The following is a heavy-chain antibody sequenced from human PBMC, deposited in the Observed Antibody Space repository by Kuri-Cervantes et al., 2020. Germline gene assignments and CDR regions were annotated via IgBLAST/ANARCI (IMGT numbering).Heavy chain of an antibody. CDR2: ISSDGSNK. J-gene: IGHJ6*02. Sequence: GESLKISCAASGFTFRSYAIHWVRQAPGKGLEWVAVISSDGSNKYHADSVKGRFTISRNNGKNSLYLQMDSLRDEDTALYYCVRRQGWSGMDVWGQGTMVTVSS. CDR1: GFTFRSYA. V-gene: IGHV3-30*07. CDR3: VRRQGWSGMDV.